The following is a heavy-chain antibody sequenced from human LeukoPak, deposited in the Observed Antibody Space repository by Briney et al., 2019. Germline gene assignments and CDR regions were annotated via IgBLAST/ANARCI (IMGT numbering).Heavy chain of an antibody. CDR1: GYTFTSYD. D-gene: IGHD3-22*01. CDR3: ARRRIVVGWFDP. V-gene: IGHV1-8*01. J-gene: IGHJ5*02. CDR2: MNPNSGNT. Sequence: ASVKVSCKASGYTFTSYDINWVRQATGQGLEWMGWMNPNSGNTGYAQKFQGRVTMTRNTSISTAYMELSSLRSEDTAVYNCARRRIVVGWFDPWGQGTLVTVSS.